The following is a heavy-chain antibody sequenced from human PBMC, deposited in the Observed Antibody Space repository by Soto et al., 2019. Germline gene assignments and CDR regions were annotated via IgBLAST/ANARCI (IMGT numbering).Heavy chain of an antibody. CDR2: IYPGDSDT. CDR3: AKTTYSSSWYYYFDY. V-gene: IGHV5-51*01. J-gene: IGHJ4*02. Sequence: GESLKISCKGSGYSFTSYWIGWVRQMPGKGLEWTGIIYPGDSDTRYSPSFQGQVTISADKSISTAYLQWSSLKASDTAMYYCAKTTYSSSWYYYFDYWGQGTLVTVSS. CDR1: GYSFTSYW. D-gene: IGHD6-13*01.